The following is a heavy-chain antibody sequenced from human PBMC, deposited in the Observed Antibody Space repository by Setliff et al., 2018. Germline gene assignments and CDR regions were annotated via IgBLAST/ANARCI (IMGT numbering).Heavy chain of an antibody. CDR2: IYYSGNSNYDT. V-gene: IGHV4-59*12. D-gene: IGHD1-26*01. Sequence: PSETLSLTCIVSGGSINSYYWNWIRQPPGKGLEWIGYIYYSGNSNYDTNYNPSLKSRVTILADTSKNQFSLKLSSVTAADTAVYYCAGWWDLLRQDYRGQGTLVTVSS. CDR3: AGWWDLLRQDY. J-gene: IGHJ4*02. CDR1: GGSINSYY.